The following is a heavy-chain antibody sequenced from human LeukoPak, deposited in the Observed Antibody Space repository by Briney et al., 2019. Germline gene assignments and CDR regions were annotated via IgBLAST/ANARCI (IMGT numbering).Heavy chain of an antibody. CDR1: GFTFSSFT. V-gene: IGHV3-21*01. J-gene: IGHJ3*02. Sequence: GWSLRLSCAASGFTFSSFTMNWVGQAPAKGREGVSGISGSISSYIYYADSVKGRYTISRDNYKNTLYLQMNSLRAEDTAVYYCAKDQRIDDAFDIWGQGTMVTVSS. CDR3: AKDQRIDDAFDI. CDR2: ISGSISSYI. D-gene: IGHD1-26*01.